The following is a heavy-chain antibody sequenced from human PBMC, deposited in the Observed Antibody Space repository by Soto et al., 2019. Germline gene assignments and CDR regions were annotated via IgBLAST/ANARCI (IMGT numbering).Heavy chain of an antibody. CDR3: ALNWGSDYYYGMDV. D-gene: IGHD7-27*01. CDR1: GGTFSSYA. J-gene: IGHJ6*02. V-gene: IGHV1-69*13. Sequence: ASVKVSCKASGGTFSSYAISWVRQAPGQGLEWMGGIIPIFGTANYAQKFQGRVTITADESTSTAYMELSSLRSEDTAVYYCALNWGSDYYYGMDVWGQGTTVTVSS. CDR2: IIPIFGTA.